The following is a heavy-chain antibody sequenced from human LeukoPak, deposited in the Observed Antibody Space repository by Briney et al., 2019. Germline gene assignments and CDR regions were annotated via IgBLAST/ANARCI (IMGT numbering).Heavy chain of an antibody. Sequence: SVKVSCKASGYTFTGYYMHGVRQAPAQGLEGMGGIIPIFGTANYAQKFQGRVTITADESTSTAYMELSSLRSEDTAVYYCARFQGKGPLIDYWGQGTLVTVSS. CDR2: IIPIFGTA. CDR1: GYTFTGYY. V-gene: IGHV1-69*13. J-gene: IGHJ4*02. CDR3: ARFQGKGPLIDY.